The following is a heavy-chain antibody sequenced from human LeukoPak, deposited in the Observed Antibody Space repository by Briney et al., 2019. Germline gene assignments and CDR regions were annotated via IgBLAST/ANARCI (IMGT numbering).Heavy chain of an antibody. Sequence: SETLSLTCTVSGGSISSYYWSWIRQPPGKGLEWIGYIYTSGSTNYNPSLKSRVTMSVDTSKNQFSLKLSSVTAADTAVYYCARDARYSSGLDYWGQGTLVAVSS. V-gene: IGHV4-4*09. D-gene: IGHD6-19*01. J-gene: IGHJ4*02. CDR2: IYTSGST. CDR3: ARDARYSSGLDY. CDR1: GGSISSYY.